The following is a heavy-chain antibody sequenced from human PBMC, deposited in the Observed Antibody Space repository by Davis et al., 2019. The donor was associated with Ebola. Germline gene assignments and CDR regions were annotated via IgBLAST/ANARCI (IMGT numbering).Heavy chain of an antibody. V-gene: IGHV3-23*01. CDR1: GFTFSRSA. Sequence: GESLKISCTASGFTFSRSAMSWVRQAPGKGLEWASAISASGGIRYYADSVKGRFTISRDNSQNKLFLQMNSLRADDTAVYYCAKTINYYGSGSYYNYFDYWGQGTLVTVSS. CDR2: ISASGGIR. D-gene: IGHD3-10*01. CDR3: AKTINYYGSGSYYNYFDY. J-gene: IGHJ4*02.